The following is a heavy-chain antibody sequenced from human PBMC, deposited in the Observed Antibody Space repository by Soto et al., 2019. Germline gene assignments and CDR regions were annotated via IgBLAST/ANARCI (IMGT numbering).Heavy chain of an antibody. CDR1: GGTFSNHA. Sequence: QVQLVQSGAEVKQPGSSVKVSCKASGGTFSNHAISWVRQAPGQGLEWVGGIIPMFPTADYAQRFQGGVTITADDSTTTVYMELSGLRSEDTAMYYCARDDATYCGGDCYRYFYYGMDVWGQGTTVTVSS. D-gene: IGHD2-21*02. V-gene: IGHV1-69*01. J-gene: IGHJ6*02. CDR3: ARDDATYCGGDCYRYFYYGMDV. CDR2: IIPMFPTA.